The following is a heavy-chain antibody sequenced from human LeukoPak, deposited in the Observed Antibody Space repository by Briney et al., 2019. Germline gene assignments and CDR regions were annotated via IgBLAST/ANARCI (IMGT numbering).Heavy chain of an antibody. CDR1: GGSFSGYY. CDR2: INQSGST. J-gene: IGHJ6*03. Sequence: SETLSLTCAVYGGSFSGYYWSWIRQPPGKGLEWIGEINQSGSTNYNPSLKSRVTISVDTSKNQFSLKLSSVTAADTAVYYCARGPHYYDSSGWALWYYYYYMDVWGKGTTVTVSS. D-gene: IGHD3-22*01. V-gene: IGHV4-34*01. CDR3: ARGPHYYDSSGWALWYYYYYMDV.